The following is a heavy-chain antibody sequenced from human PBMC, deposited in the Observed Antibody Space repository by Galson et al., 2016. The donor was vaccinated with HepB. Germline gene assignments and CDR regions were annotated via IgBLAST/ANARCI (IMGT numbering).Heavy chain of an antibody. V-gene: IGHV4-31*03. Sequence: LPCTVSGDSVRSGGYYWNWVRQHPGKGLEWIGFIRYGGSTYSNSSLQSRLSISRDASQNHFSLKLTSVTAADTAIYYCARANADYSNALDIWGQGTMVTVAS. CDR3: ARANADYSNALDI. CDR1: GDSVRSGGYY. D-gene: IGHD6-13*01. J-gene: IGHJ3*02. CDR2: IRYGGST.